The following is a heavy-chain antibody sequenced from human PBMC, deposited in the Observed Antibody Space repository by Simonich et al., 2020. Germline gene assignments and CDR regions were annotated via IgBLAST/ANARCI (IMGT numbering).Heavy chain of an antibody. Sequence: QVQLVQSGAEVKKPGASVKVSCKASGYTFTSYGISWVRQAPGQGLEGMGWNSAYNGITNEAQKLQGRGTMTTDTSTSTAYMELRSLRSDDTAVDYCARDQGGRAAAATDYWGQGTLVTVSS. CDR2: NSAYNGIT. J-gene: IGHJ4*02. D-gene: IGHD6-13*01. CDR1: GYTFTSYG. V-gene: IGHV1-18*01. CDR3: ARDQGGRAAAATDY.